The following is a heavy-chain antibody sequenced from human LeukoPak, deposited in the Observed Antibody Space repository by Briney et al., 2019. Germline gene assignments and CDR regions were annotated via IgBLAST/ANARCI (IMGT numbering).Heavy chain of an antibody. V-gene: IGHV7-4-1*02. CDR3: ARSLGGLVYYYYYYMDV. J-gene: IGHJ6*03. CDR2: INTNTGNP. CDR1: GYTFTSYA. D-gene: IGHD3/OR15-3a*01. Sequence: ASVKVSCKASGYTFTSYAMNWVRQAPGQGLEWMGWINTNTGNPTYAQGFTGRFVFSLDTSVSTAYLQISSLKAEDTAVYYCARSLGGLVYYYYYYMDVWGKGTTVTISS.